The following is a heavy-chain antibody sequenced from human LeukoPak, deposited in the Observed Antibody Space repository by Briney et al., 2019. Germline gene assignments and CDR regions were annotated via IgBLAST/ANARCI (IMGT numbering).Heavy chain of an antibody. Sequence: SETLSLTCTVSGGAISSYYWSWIRQSPGKGLDWIGYIYYSGGTKYNPSLMSRVTISVDRAQNQFSLTLTSVTAADTAVYYCARDGLYDSSGYYMDSWGQGTLVIVSS. CDR3: ARDGLYDSSGYYMDS. CDR2: IYYSGGT. D-gene: IGHD3-22*01. J-gene: IGHJ4*02. V-gene: IGHV4-59*01. CDR1: GGAISSYY.